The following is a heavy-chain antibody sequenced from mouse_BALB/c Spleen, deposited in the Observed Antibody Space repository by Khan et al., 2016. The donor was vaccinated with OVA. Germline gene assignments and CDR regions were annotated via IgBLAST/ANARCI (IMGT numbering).Heavy chain of an antibody. D-gene: IGHD1-1*01. V-gene: IGHV3-5*02. CDR3: ARDYGSHYWYLDV. CDR1: GISITSGYYR. CDR2: IYYSGTV. Sequence: EVKLLESGPGLVKPSQTVSLTCTVTGISITSGYYRWSWIRPFPGNKLEWIGNIYYSGTVSYNPSLTSRTTITKDTSKTQFFLEMNSLTADDTATYDCARDYGSHYWYLDVWGAGTTVTVSS. J-gene: IGHJ1*01.